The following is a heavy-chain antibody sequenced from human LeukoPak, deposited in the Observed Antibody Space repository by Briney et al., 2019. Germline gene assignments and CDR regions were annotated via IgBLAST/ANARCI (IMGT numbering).Heavy chain of an antibody. J-gene: IGHJ6*03. CDR2: IYYSGST. CDR3: AILGGSYLSYYYYYYMDV. Sequence: SETLSLTCTVSGGSISSSSYYWGWIRQPPGKGLERIGSIYYSGSTYYNPSLKSRVTISVDTSKNQFSLKLSSVTAADTAVYYCAILGGSYLSYYYYYYMDVWGKRTTVTVSS. V-gene: IGHV4-39*07. D-gene: IGHD1-26*01. CDR1: GGSISSSSYY.